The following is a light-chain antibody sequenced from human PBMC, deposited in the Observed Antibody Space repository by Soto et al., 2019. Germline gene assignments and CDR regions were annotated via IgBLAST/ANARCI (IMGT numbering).Light chain of an antibody. CDR2: GSF. CDR1: QSVYSN. CDR3: QQFNQWPLT. Sequence: EIVMTQSPATLSVSPGERVTLSCRASQSVYSNLAGYQQKPGQAPRLLIHGSFTRATGIPARFSGSGSGTEFTLTISSLQSEDFAVYYCQQFNQWPLTFGGGTKVEIK. V-gene: IGKV3-15*01. J-gene: IGKJ4*01.